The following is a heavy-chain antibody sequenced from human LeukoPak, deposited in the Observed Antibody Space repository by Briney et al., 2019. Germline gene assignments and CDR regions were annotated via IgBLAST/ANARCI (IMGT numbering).Heavy chain of an antibody. D-gene: IGHD3-10*01. Sequence: PGGSLRLSCAASGFTFNNYGLSWVRQAPGKGLEWVSAISGSGVTTYYADSVKGRFTISRDNSKNTVFLEMNSLKAEDTAMYYCAKDRSPSLWPGASWGQGTLVTVSS. CDR3: AKDRSPSLWPGAS. J-gene: IGHJ5*02. V-gene: IGHV3-23*01. CDR2: ISGSGVTT. CDR1: GFTFNNYG.